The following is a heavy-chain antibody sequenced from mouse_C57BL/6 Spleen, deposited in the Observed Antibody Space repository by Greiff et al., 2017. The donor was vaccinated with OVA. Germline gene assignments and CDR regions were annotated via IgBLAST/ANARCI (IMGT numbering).Heavy chain of an antibody. CDR3: ARGYYGSSWFAY. D-gene: IGHD1-1*01. CDR2: INPNNGGT. CDR1: GYTFTDYN. V-gene: IGHV1-22*01. J-gene: IGHJ3*01. Sequence: EVQLVESGPELVKPGASVKMSCKASGYTFTDYNMHWVKQSHGKSLEWIGYINPNNGGTSYNQKFKGKATLTVNKSSSTAYMELRSLTSEDSAVYYCARGYYGSSWFAYWGQGTLVTVSA.